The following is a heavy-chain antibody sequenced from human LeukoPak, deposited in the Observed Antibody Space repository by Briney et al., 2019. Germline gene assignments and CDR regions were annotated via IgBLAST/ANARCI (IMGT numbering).Heavy chain of an antibody. CDR3: AKDIYGSGSSDVYYGMDV. CDR2: ISYDGSNK. Sequence: PGRSLRLSCAASGFTFSSYGMHWVRQAPGKGLEWVAVISYDGSNKYYADSVKGRLTISRDNSKNTLYLQMNSLRAEDTAVYYCAKDIYGSGSSDVYYGMDVWGKGTTVTVSS. V-gene: IGHV3-30*18. D-gene: IGHD3-10*01. J-gene: IGHJ6*04. CDR1: GFTFSSYG.